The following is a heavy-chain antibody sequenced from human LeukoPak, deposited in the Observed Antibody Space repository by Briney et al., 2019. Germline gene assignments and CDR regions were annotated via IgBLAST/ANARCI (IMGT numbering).Heavy chain of an antibody. CDR2: ILPCGGEI. CDR1: GFTFSTFA. J-gene: IGHJ4*02. Sequence: GGSLRLFCGASGFTFSTFAVIWVRQPPGKGLEWVLSILPCGGEIHYADSVRGLYHTSRENPESTLSLQMNSLRAEDTAIFYCATYRQVLLPFESWEQGNLVSVPS. D-gene: IGHD2-8*02. CDR3: ATYRQVLLPFES. V-gene: IGHV3-23*01.